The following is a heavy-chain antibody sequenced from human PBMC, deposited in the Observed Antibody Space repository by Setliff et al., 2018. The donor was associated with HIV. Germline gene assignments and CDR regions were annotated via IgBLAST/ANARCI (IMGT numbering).Heavy chain of an antibody. Sequence: PSETLSLTCSVSGGSISSYYWSWIRQPPGKGLEWIGYIYYSGSTNYNPSLKSRVTMSVDTSKNQFSLTLSSVTATDTALYYCARGRFHRLHRPYSGSGSLGIQYFDYWGQGTLGTVSS. D-gene: IGHD3-10*01. CDR1: GGSISSYY. CDR3: ARGRFHRLHRPYSGSGSLGIQYFDY. V-gene: IGHV4-59*12. CDR2: IYYSGST. J-gene: IGHJ4*02.